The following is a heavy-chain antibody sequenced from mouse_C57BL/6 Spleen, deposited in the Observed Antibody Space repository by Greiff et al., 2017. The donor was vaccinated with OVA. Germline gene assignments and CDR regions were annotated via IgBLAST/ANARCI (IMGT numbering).Heavy chain of an antibody. D-gene: IGHD4-1*01. Sequence: QVQLQQPGAELVKPGASVKLSCKASGYTFTSYWMQWVKQRPGQGLEWIGEIDPSDSYTNYNQKFKGKATLTVDTSSSTAYMQLRSLTSEDSAVYYCASPLTGFAYWGQGTLVTVSA. V-gene: IGHV1-50*01. CDR1: GYTFTSYW. CDR2: IDPSDSYT. CDR3: ASPLTGFAY. J-gene: IGHJ3*01.